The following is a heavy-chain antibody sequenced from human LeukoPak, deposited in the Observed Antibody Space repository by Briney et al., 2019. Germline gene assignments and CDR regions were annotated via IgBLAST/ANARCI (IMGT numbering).Heavy chain of an antibody. V-gene: IGHV1-69*13. Sequence: ASVKVSCKASGGTSSSYAISWVRQAPGQGLKWMGGIIPIFGTANYAQKFQGRVTITADESTSTAYMELSSLRSEDTAVYYCARASRSFVWATFDYWGQGTLVTVSS. CDR1: GGTSSSYA. CDR2: IIPIFGTA. D-gene: IGHD1-26*01. J-gene: IGHJ4*02. CDR3: ARASRSFVWATFDY.